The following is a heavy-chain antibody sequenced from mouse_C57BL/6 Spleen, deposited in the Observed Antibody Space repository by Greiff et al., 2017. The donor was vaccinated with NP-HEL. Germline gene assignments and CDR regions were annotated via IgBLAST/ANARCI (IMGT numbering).Heavy chain of an antibody. CDR1: GYTFTDYY. CDR2: INPYNGGT. D-gene: IGHD4-1*01. CDR3: ARGNCDRFDY. V-gene: IGHV1-19*01. J-gene: IGHJ2*01. Sequence: EVQLQQSGPVLVKPGASVKMSCKASGYTFTDYYMNWVKQSHGKSLEWIGVINPYNGGTSYNQKFKGKATLTVDKSSSTAYMALNSLTSEDSAVYYCARGNCDRFDYWGQGTTLTVSS.